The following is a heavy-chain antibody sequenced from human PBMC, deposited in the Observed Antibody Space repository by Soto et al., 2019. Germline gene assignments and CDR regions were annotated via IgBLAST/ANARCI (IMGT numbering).Heavy chain of an antibody. Sequence: ESGGGLVQPGGSLRLSCAASGFTFSSYWMSWVRQAPGKGLEWVANIKQDGSEKYYVDSVKGRFTISRDNAKNSLYLQMNSLRAEDTAVYYCAREYYYDSSGYYIKPYYFDYWGQGTLVTVSS. CDR1: GFTFSSYW. CDR2: IKQDGSEK. D-gene: IGHD3-22*01. V-gene: IGHV3-7*03. J-gene: IGHJ4*02. CDR3: AREYYYDSSGYYIKPYYFDY.